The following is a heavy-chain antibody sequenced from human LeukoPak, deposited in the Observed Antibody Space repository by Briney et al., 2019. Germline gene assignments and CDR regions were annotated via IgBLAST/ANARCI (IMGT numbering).Heavy chain of an antibody. CDR2: IIPILGIA. V-gene: IGHV1-69*04. D-gene: IGHD3-22*01. CDR1: GGTFDSYA. J-gene: IGHJ3*02. CDR3: ARVHDSSGLDAFDI. Sequence: SVKVSCKASGGTFDSYAIRWVRQAPGQGLEWVGRIIPILGIANYAQKFQGRVTITADKSTSTAYMELSSLSSEDTAVYYCARVHDSSGLDAFDIWGQGTMVTVSS.